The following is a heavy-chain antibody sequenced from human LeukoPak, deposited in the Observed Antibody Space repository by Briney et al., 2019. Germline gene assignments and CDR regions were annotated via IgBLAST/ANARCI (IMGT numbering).Heavy chain of an antibody. D-gene: IGHD2-2*02. CDR1: GGSIRNSAYY. J-gene: IGHJ5*02. CDR3: ANYNH. Sequence: SETLSLTCSVSGGSIRNSAYYWGWIRQAPGKGLEWIGNIYYSGNTFYNPSLKSRVTISVDTSKNQFSLKLNSVTAADTAVYYCANYNHWSQGSLVTVSS. V-gene: IGHV4-39*01. CDR2: IYYSGNT.